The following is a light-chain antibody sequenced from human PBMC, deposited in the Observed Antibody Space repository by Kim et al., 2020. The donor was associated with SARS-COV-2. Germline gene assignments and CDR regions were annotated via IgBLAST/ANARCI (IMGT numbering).Light chain of an antibody. Sequence: GPSFTISCLGPTSAGCDFTYVSWYQHHPGTAPRLLIYDVNKRPSGVFNRFSGSKSGSTASLTISGLQAVDGADYYCISFTTISTWVFGGGTQLTVL. CDR1: TSAGCDFTY. V-gene: IGLV2-14*03. CDR3: ISFTTISTWV. J-gene: IGLJ3*02. CDR2: DVN.